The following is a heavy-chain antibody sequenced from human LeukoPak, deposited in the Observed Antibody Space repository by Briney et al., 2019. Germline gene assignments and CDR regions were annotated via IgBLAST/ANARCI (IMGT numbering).Heavy chain of an antibody. J-gene: IGHJ4*02. CDR2: IYYSGST. D-gene: IGHD3-10*01. Sequence: PSETLSLTCAVSGGSISSGGYSWSWIRQPPGKGLEWIGYIYYSGSTYYNPSLKSRVTVSVDTSKNQFSLKLSSVTAADTAVYYCAGDYGSGSYLWGQGTLVTVSS. CDR1: GGSISSGGYS. V-gene: IGHV4-30-4*01. CDR3: AGDYGSGSYL.